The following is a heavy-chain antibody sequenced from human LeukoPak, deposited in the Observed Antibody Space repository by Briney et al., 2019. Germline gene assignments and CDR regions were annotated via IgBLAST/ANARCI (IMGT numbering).Heavy chain of an antibody. J-gene: IGHJ2*01. Sequence: PSETLSLTCAVYGGSFSGYYWSWIRQPPGKGLEWIGEINHSGSTNYNPSLKSRVTISVDTSKNQFPLKLSSVTAADTAVYYCARGGPIAVAGIPRYWYFDLWGRGTLVTVSS. V-gene: IGHV4-34*01. CDR1: GGSFSGYY. CDR2: INHSGST. CDR3: ARGGPIAVAGIPRYWYFDL. D-gene: IGHD6-19*01.